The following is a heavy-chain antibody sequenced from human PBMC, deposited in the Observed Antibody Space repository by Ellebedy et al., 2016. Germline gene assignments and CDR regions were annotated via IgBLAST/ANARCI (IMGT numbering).Heavy chain of an antibody. V-gene: IGHV3-74*01. Sequence: GESLKISCVASGFTFSSYWMHWVRQVPGKGLVWVSRIKGDGSSTSYADSVKGRFTISRDNAKNTLYLQMNSLTADDTAVYFCARAKAGTGSSDFWGQGTLVTVSS. J-gene: IGHJ4*02. CDR2: IKGDGSST. CDR3: ARAKAGTGSSDF. CDR1: GFTFSSYW. D-gene: IGHD3-10*01.